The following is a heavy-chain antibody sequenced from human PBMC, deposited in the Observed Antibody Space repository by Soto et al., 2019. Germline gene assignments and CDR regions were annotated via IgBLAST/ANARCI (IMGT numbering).Heavy chain of an antibody. CDR3: ARTLAAARPGDY. CDR2: VYYSGST. CDR1: GGDFSNYY. Sequence: NPSETLSLTCTVSGGDFSNYYWSWIRQPPGKGLEWIGYVYYSGSTNYNPSLESRVTISLDTPKKQFSLRLSSVTAADTAVYYCARTLAAARPGDYWGQGTLVTVSS. D-gene: IGHD6-6*01. J-gene: IGHJ4*02. V-gene: IGHV4-59*01.